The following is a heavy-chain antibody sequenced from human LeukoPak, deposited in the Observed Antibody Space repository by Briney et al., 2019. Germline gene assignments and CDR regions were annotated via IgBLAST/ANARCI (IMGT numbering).Heavy chain of an antibody. Sequence: GGSLRLFCAASGFTFSDYYMRWIRQAPGKGLEWVSYISSSGSTIYYADSVKGRFTISRDNAKNSLYLQMNSLRAEDTAVYYCARETHDYGDSRDWFDPWGQGTLVTVSS. CDR2: ISSSGSTI. CDR3: ARETHDYGDSRDWFDP. V-gene: IGHV3-11*04. CDR1: GFTFSDYY. J-gene: IGHJ5*02. D-gene: IGHD4-17*01.